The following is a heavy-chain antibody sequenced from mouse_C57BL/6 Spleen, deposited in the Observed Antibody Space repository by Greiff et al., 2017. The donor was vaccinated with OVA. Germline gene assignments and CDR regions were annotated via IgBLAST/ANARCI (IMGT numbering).Heavy chain of an antibody. J-gene: IGHJ3*01. CDR2: IHPSDSDP. CDR1: GYTFTSSW. CDR3: AMARTAQAPFDY. V-gene: IGHV1-74*01. Sequence: VQLQQPGAELVKPGASVKVSCKASGYTFTSSWMHWVKQRPGQGLEWIGRIHPSDSDPNYTQKFKGKATLTVDKSSSTAYMQLSGLTSEYSAVYYCAMARTAQAPFDYWGQGTLVTVSA. D-gene: IGHD3-2*02.